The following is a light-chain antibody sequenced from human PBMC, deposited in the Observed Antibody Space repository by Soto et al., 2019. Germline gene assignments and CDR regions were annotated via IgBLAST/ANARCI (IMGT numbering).Light chain of an antibody. CDR1: QGITNW. V-gene: IGKV1-12*01. CDR2: AAS. Sequence: DIQMTQSPSSVSASVGDRVTITCRASQGITNWLAWYQQKPGKAPELLIYAASNLQSGVPSRFSGSGSGADFSLIIGTLQPEDFATYYCQQSYSSVTFGQGTKVDIK. CDR3: QQSYSSVT. J-gene: IGKJ1*01.